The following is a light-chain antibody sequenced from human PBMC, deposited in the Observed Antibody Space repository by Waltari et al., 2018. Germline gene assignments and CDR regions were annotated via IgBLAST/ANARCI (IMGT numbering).Light chain of an antibody. Sequence: DIQMTQSPSSLSASVGDTVTVTCRASQNIRNYLNWYHQKTAKAPKLLIYGASTLQRGVPSRFRGSASGTEFTLTVTNLQPDDFATYFCQQSFSSPWTFGQGTTVNI. CDR3: QQSFSSPWT. CDR1: QNIRNY. CDR2: GAS. J-gene: IGKJ1*01. V-gene: IGKV1-39*01.